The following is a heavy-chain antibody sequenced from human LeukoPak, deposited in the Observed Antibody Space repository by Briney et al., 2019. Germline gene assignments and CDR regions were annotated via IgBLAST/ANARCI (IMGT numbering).Heavy chain of an antibody. J-gene: IGHJ5*02. Sequence: PSETLSLTCTGSGGSISSYYWSWIRQPPGKGLEWIGYIYYSGSTNYNPSLKSRVTISVDTSKNQFSLKLSSVTAADTAVYYCARDRTNWFDPWGQGTLVTVSS. CDR3: ARDRTNWFDP. CDR2: IYYSGST. V-gene: IGHV4-59*01. CDR1: GGSISSYY. D-gene: IGHD1-7*01.